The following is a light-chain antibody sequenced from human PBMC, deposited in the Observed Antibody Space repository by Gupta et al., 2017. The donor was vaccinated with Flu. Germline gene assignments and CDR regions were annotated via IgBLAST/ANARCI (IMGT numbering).Light chain of an antibody. J-gene: IGLJ3*02. CDR1: SSNIGTHT. Sequence: QSVLTQPPSASGTPGQRVTISCSGSSSNIGTHTVTWYQQLPGTAPTRLLYPNDHRLSGVPDLFSGSKSGTSASLAISGLQSEDSADYYCAAWDDNLHGCVFVCGTKLTVL. CDR2: PND. CDR3: AAWDDNLHGCV. V-gene: IGLV1-44*01.